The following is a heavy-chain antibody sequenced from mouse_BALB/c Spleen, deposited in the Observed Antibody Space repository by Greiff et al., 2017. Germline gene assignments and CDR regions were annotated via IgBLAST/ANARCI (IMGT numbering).Heavy chain of an antibody. CDR3: ARGGYGYDEGFAY. D-gene: IGHD2-2*01. J-gene: IGHJ3*01. CDR2: IYPGDGST. CDR1: GYTFTSYD. Sequence: SGPELVKPGALVKISCKASGYTFTSYDINWVKQRPGQGLEWIGWIYPGDGSTKYNEKFKGKATLTADKSSSTAYMQLSSLTSENSAVYFCARGGYGYDEGFAYWGQGTLVTVSA. V-gene: IGHV1S33*01.